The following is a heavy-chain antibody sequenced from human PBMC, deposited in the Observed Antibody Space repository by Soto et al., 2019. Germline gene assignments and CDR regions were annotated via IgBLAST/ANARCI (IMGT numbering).Heavy chain of an antibody. Sequence: QVQLVQSGAEVKKPGASVKVSCKASGYTFTNFGISWVRQAPGQGLEWMGWISAYNGNTNYAQKFQGRVTMTRDTSTSTASMEVRSLRIDGTAGYYCARGGTPIDYRCQGTLVTVSS. J-gene: IGHJ4*02. D-gene: IGHD3-16*01. CDR3: ARGGTPIDY. CDR2: ISAYNGNT. V-gene: IGHV1-18*01. CDR1: GYTFTNFG.